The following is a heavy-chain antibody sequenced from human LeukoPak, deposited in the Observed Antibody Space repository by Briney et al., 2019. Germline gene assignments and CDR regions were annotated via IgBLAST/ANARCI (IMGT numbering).Heavy chain of an antibody. D-gene: IGHD2-2*01. Sequence: SETLSLTCTVSGDAITSDKYYWGWIRQPPGKGLEWIGGIYYTGTTYYSPSLNSRITISMDTSKKQFSLRLASVTAADTAVYYCARRAVVPAAVSYFDNWGQGTLVTVSS. J-gene: IGHJ4*02. V-gene: IGHV4-39*01. CDR1: GDAITSDKYY. CDR2: IYYTGTT. CDR3: ARRAVVPAAVSYFDN.